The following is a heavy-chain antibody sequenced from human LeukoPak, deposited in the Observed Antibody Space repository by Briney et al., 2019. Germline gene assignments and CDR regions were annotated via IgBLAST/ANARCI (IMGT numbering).Heavy chain of an antibody. J-gene: IGHJ5*02. CDR1: GFTFSSYA. D-gene: IGHD3-16*01. Sequence: GGSLRLSCAASGFTFSSYAMHWVRQAPGKGLEWVAVISYDGSNKYYADSVKGRFTISRDNSKNTLYLQMNSLRAEDTAVYYCAREPEGGNWFDPWGQGTLVTVSS. CDR2: ISYDGSNK. CDR3: AREPEGGNWFDP. V-gene: IGHV3-30-3*01.